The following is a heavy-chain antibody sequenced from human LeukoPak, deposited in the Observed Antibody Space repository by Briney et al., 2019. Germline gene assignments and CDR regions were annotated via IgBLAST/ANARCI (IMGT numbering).Heavy chain of an antibody. CDR2: ITSSGDDT. V-gene: IGHV3-48*01. Sequence: GGSLRLSCVASGFTFSSHNMNWVRQAQGKGREGVSYITSSGDDTDYADSVRGGFIISRDNAKQSLFLQMNSLRGEDTAMYYCASLDVAFDYWGQGTLVTVSS. J-gene: IGHJ4*02. CDR3: ASLDVAFDY. CDR1: GFTFSSHN. D-gene: IGHD5-12*01.